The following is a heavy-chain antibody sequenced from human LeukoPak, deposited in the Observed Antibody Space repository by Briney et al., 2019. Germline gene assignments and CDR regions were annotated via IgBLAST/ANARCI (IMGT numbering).Heavy chain of an antibody. J-gene: IGHJ4*02. Sequence: SVKVSCKASGYTFPSYFMHWVRQAPGQGLEWMGGIIPIFGTANYAQKFQGRVTITADESTSTAYMELSSLRSEDTAVYYCARASNYYDSSGYFDYWGQGTLVTVSS. V-gene: IGHV1-69*13. CDR3: ARASNYYDSSGYFDY. D-gene: IGHD3-22*01. CDR1: GYTFPSYF. CDR2: IIPIFGTA.